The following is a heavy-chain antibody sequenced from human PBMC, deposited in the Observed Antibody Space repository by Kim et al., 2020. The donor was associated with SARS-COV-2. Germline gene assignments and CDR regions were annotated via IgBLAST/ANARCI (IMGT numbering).Heavy chain of an antibody. Sequence: GGSLRLSCAGSGFTFSIYAMSWVRQAPGRGLEWVSLITANGGSTDYADSVKGRFTISRDNSKNTLYLQMNSLRAEDTAVYYGAKGKSGYYLDGQDSYGMDVWGQGTTVTVSS. D-gene: IGHD3-22*01. V-gene: IGHV3-23*01. CDR3: AKGKSGYYLDGQDSYGMDV. CDR2: ITANGGST. J-gene: IGHJ6*02. CDR1: GFTFSIYA.